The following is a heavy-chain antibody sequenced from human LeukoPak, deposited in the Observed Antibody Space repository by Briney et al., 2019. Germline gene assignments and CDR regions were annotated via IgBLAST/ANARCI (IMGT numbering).Heavy chain of an antibody. CDR2: IYSGGST. D-gene: IGHD2-2*01. J-gene: IGHJ4*02. CDR1: GFTVSSNY. CDR3: ARFAMKTSFDY. Sequence: GGSLRLSCAASGFTVSSNYMSWVRQAPGKGLEWVSVIYSGGSTYYADSVKGRFTISRDNSKNTLYLQMNSLRAEDTAVYYCARFAMKTSFDYWGQGTLVTVSS. V-gene: IGHV3-66*01.